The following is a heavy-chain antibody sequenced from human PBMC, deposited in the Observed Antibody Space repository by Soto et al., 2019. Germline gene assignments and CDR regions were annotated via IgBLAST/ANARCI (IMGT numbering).Heavy chain of an antibody. V-gene: IGHV3-13*04. CDR1: GCTFSSYD. J-gene: IGHJ6*02. Sequence: GGSLRLSGAGSGCTFSSYDMHWVRQATGKGLEWVSAIGTAGDTYYPGSVKGRFTISRENAKNSLYLQMNSLRAGDTAVYYCARGTWFGAKYYYYGMDVWGQGTTVTVSS. D-gene: IGHD3-10*01. CDR2: IGTAGDT. CDR3: ARGTWFGAKYYYYGMDV.